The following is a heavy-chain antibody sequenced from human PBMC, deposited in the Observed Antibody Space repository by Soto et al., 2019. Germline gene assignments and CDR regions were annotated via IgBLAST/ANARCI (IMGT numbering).Heavy chain of an antibody. V-gene: IGHV3-11*01. CDR3: ARIIYRLVGYDWFDP. CDR2: ISSSGSTI. J-gene: IGHJ5*02. CDR1: GFTFSEYY. D-gene: IGHD1-26*01. Sequence: GGSLRLSCAASGFTFSEYYMSWIRQAPGKGLEWVSYISSSGSTIYYADSVKGRFTISRDNAKNSLYLQMNSLRAEDTAVYYCARIIYRLVGYDWFDPWGQGTLVTVSS.